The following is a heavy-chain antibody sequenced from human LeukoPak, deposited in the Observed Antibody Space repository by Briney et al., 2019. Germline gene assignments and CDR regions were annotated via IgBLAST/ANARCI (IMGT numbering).Heavy chain of an antibody. V-gene: IGHV3-23*01. CDR3: AKERRYYDSSGQDY. Sequence: GGSLRLSCAASGFTFSSYAMSWVRQAPGEGLEWVSAISGSGGSTYYADSVKGRFTIPRDNSKNTLYLQMNSLRAEDTAVYYCAKERRYYDSSGQDYWGQGTLVTVSS. J-gene: IGHJ4*02. D-gene: IGHD3-22*01. CDR1: GFTFSSYA. CDR2: ISGSGGST.